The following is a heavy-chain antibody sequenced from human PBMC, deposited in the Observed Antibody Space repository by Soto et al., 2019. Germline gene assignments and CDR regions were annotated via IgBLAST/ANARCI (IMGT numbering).Heavy chain of an antibody. J-gene: IGHJ3*02. Sequence: SGPTLVNPPQTLTLTCTFSGFSLSTSGMCVSWIRQPPGKALEWLARIDWDDDKYYSTSLKTRLTISKDTSKNQVVLTMTNMDPVDTATYYCARIPSHGGAFDIWGQGTMVTVSS. CDR3: ARIPSHGGAFDI. V-gene: IGHV2-70*11. CDR2: IDWDDDK. CDR1: GFSLSTSGMC.